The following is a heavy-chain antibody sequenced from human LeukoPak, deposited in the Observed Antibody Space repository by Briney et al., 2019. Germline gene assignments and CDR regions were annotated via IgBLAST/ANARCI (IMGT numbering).Heavy chain of an antibody. D-gene: IGHD2-2*01. CDR2: IYHSGST. J-gene: IGHJ6*02. CDR1: GGSISSSNW. CDR3: ARACSSTSCYPTTYGMDV. Sequence: SETLSLTCAVSGGSISSSNWWRWVRQPPGKGREGVGEIYHSGSTNSNPSLKSRVTISVDKSKNQFSLKLSSVTAADTAVYYCARACSSTSCYPTTYGMDVWGQGTTVTVSS. V-gene: IGHV4-4*02.